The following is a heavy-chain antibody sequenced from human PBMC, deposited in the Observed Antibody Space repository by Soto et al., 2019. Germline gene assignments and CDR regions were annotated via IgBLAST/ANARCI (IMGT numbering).Heavy chain of an antibody. V-gene: IGHV4-34*01. J-gene: IGHJ4*02. Sequence: QVQLQQWGAGLLKPSETLSLTCAVYGGSFSGYYWSWIRQPPGQGLEWIGEINHSGSTNYNPSLTRRVTISVATSKNQFPLKLRSVTAAATAVYYCARLYPPLRGSSWLDYWGQGTLVTVSS. CDR2: INHSGST. D-gene: IGHD6-13*01. CDR3: ARLYPPLRGSSWLDY. CDR1: GGSFSGYY.